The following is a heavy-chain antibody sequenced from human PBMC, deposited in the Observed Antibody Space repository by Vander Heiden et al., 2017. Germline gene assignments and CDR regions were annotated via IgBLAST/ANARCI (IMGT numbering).Heavy chain of an antibody. CDR2: IKQGGSEK. J-gene: IGHJ3*02. D-gene: IGHD3-16*01. Sequence: EVQLVASGGGLVQPGGSLRRSCADPVFTFSSYWMSWDRQARGKGLEWVTNIKQGGSEKYYVDSLKGRFTISRDNAKNSLYLQMNSLRAEDTAVYYCASGWGGAFDIWGHVTMVTVSS. CDR3: ASGWGGAFDI. V-gene: IGHV3-7*03. CDR1: VFTFSSYW.